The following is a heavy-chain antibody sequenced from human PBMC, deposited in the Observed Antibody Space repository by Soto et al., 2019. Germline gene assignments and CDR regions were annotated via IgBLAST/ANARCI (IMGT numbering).Heavy chain of an antibody. CDR3: XRYWHSYSSRYFRGMDV. V-gene: IGHV5-51*01. D-gene: IGHD5-18*01. CDR2: IYPGDSDT. J-gene: IGHJ6*02. CDR1: GYSFTTDW. Sequence: GESLKISCKASGYSFTTDWIGWVRQMPGKGLEWMGIIYPGDSDTRYSPSFQGQVTIYADKSISTAYLQWSSLKASDTAMYYCXRYWHSYSSRYFRGMDVWGQGTTVTVSS.